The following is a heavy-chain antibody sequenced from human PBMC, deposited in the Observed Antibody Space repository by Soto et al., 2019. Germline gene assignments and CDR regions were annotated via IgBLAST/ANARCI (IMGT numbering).Heavy chain of an antibody. J-gene: IGHJ4*01. V-gene: IGHV1-69*01. CDR3: AGGGQVVWYSWY. D-gene: IGHD2-21*02. CDR1: GGSFNSYT. CDR2: IIPIFGTP. Sequence: QVQLLQSGAEVKPPGSSVKVSCKASGGSFNSYTISWVRQAPGQGLEWLGGIIPIFGTPTYAQKFQGRVTITADESTNPAFLEFSRLRSEDKAVYYWAGGGQVVWYSWYWGQGTLVIVP.